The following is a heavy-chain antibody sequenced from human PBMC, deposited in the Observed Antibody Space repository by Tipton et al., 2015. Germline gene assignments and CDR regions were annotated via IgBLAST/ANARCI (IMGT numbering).Heavy chain of an antibody. J-gene: IGHJ4*02. D-gene: IGHD2-15*01. CDR1: RFTFINYA. CDR2: ITSSGGST. CDR3: AGGVVSATRESY. Sequence: SLRLSCAASRFTFINYAMSWVRQAPGKGLEWVAAITSSGGSTHYADSVKGRFTISRDTSGNTLYLQMNSLRAEDTAVYYCAGGVVSATRESYWGQGTLVTVSS. V-gene: IGHV3-23*01.